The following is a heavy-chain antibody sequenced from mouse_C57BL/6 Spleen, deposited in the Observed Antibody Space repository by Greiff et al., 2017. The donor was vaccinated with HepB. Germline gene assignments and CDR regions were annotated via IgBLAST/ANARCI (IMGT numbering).Heavy chain of an antibody. CDR2: ISYDGSN. D-gene: IGHD2-1*01. J-gene: IGHJ2*01. V-gene: IGHV3-6*01. Sequence: EVQLQQSGPGLVKPSQSLSLTCSVPGYSITSGYYWNWIRQFPGNKLEWMGYISYDGSNNYNPSLKNRISITRDTSKNQFFLKLNSVTTEDTATYYCARGNYDFDYWGQGTTLTVSS. CDR1: GYSITSGYY. CDR3: ARGNYDFDY.